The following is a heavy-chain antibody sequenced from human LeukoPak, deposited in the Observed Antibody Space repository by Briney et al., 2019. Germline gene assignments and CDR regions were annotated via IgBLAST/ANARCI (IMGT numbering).Heavy chain of an antibody. CDR2: IKQDGSEK. CDR1: GFTFSSYG. V-gene: IGHV3-7*01. Sequence: GGSLRLSCAASGFTFSSYGMHWVRQAPGKGLEWVANIKQDGSEKYYVDSVKGRFTISRDNAKNSLYLQMNSLRAEDTAVYYCAREGWLQPFDYWGQGTQVTVSS. D-gene: IGHD5-24*01. J-gene: IGHJ4*02. CDR3: AREGWLQPFDY.